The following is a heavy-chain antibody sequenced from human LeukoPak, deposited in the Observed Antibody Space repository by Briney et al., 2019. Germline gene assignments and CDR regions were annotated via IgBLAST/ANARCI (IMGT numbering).Heavy chain of an antibody. Sequence: SVKVSCKASGGTFSSYAISWVRQAPGQVLEWMGGIIPIFGTANYAQKFQGRVTITTDESTSTAYMELSSLGSEDTAVYYCARGHVGDSSGYHDYWGQGTLVTVSS. J-gene: IGHJ4*02. CDR2: IIPIFGTA. V-gene: IGHV1-69*05. CDR1: GGTFSSYA. CDR3: ARGHVGDSSGYHDY. D-gene: IGHD3-22*01.